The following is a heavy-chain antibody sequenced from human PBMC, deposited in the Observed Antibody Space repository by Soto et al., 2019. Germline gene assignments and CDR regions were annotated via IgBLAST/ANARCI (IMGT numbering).Heavy chain of an antibody. CDR3: ARGLSVTLFDI. CDR2: IYYRGST. CDR1: GGSISTGGYY. D-gene: IGHD4-17*01. Sequence: QVQLQESGPGLVKPSQTLSLTCTVSGGSISTGGYYWTWIRQHPGKGLEWIGYIYYRGSTYYNPALKSRVTISVDTSKTPLSLKLTSVTAADTAVYYCARGLSVTLFDIWGQGTLVTVSS. V-gene: IGHV4-31*03. J-gene: IGHJ4*02.